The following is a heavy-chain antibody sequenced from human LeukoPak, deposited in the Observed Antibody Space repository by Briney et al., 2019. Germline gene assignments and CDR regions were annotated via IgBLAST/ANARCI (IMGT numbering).Heavy chain of an antibody. Sequence: GGSLRLSCAASGFTFSSYEMNWVRQAPGKGLEWVSYISSSGSTIYYADSVKGRFTISRDNSKNTLYLQMNSLRAEDTAVYYCAKGLMAVAGYFDYWGQGTLVTVSS. CDR1: GFTFSSYE. CDR2: ISSSGSTI. CDR3: AKGLMAVAGYFDY. V-gene: IGHV3-48*03. J-gene: IGHJ4*02. D-gene: IGHD6-19*01.